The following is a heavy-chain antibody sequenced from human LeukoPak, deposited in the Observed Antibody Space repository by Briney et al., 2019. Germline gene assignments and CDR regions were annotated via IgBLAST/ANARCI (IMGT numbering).Heavy chain of an antibody. J-gene: IGHJ6*03. Sequence: PGGSLRLSCAASGFTFSSYSMNWVRQAPGKGLEWVSSISSSSSYIYYADSVKGRFTISRDNAKNSLYLQMNSLRAEDTAVYYCARDGVRGSWYYYYYYMDVWGKGTTVTVSS. CDR2: ISSSSSYI. CDR1: GFTFSSYS. CDR3: ARDGVRGSWYYYYYYMDV. D-gene: IGHD1-26*01. V-gene: IGHV3-21*01.